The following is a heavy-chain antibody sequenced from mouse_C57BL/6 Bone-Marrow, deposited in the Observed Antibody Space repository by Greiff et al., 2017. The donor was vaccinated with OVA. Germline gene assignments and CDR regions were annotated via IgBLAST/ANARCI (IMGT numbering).Heavy chain of an antibody. D-gene: IGHD5-5*01. Sequence: VQLKESGAELVRPGASVKLSCTASGFNIKDDYMHWVKQRPEQGLEWIGWIDPENGDTEYASKFQGKATITADTSSNTAYLQLSSLTSEDTAVYYCTSYLPPFDYWGQGTTLTVSS. J-gene: IGHJ2*01. CDR3: TSYLPPFDY. CDR2: IDPENGDT. V-gene: IGHV14-4*01. CDR1: GFNIKDDY.